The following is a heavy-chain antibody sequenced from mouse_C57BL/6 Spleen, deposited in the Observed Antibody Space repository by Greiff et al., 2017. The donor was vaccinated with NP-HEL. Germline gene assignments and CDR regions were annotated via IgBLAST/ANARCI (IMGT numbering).Heavy chain of an antibody. CDR1: GYTFTSYW. CDR3: ARESNSWFAY. D-gene: IGHD2-5*01. CDR2: IDPSDSYT. Sequence: QVQLQQPGAELVMPGASVKLSCKASGYTFTSYWMHWVKQRPGQGLEWIGEIDPSDSYTNYNQKFKGKSTLTVDKSSITAYMQLSSLTSEDSAVYYCARESNSWFAYWGQGTLVTVSA. J-gene: IGHJ3*01. V-gene: IGHV1-69*01.